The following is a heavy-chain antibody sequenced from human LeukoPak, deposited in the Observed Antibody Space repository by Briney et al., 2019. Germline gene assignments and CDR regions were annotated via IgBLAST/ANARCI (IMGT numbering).Heavy chain of an antibody. CDR1: GGSISSSSYY. D-gene: IGHD6-19*01. CDR3: ARDQGGWYDY. J-gene: IGHJ4*02. Sequence: SETLSLTCTVSGGSISSSSYYWGWIRQPPGKGLEWIGSIYYSGSTYYNPSLKSRVTTSVDTSKNQFSLKLSSVTAADTAVYYCARDQGGWYDYWGQGTLVTVSS. CDR2: IYYSGST. V-gene: IGHV4-39*02.